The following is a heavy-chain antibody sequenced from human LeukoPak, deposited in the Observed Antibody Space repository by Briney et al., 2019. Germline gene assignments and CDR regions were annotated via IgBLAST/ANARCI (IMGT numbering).Heavy chain of an antibody. CDR1: GFTFTNYW. Sequence: RAGGSLRLSCAASGFTFTNYWMSWVRQAPGKGLELVANIKQDRSEKCYVDSVKGRFTISRDNAKNSLYLQMNSLRAEDTAVYYCARDQQPKKYYYDSSGSSAYWGQGTLVTVSS. D-gene: IGHD3-22*01. CDR3: ARDQQPKKYYYDSSGSSAY. V-gene: IGHV3-7*01. CDR2: IKQDRSEK. J-gene: IGHJ4*02.